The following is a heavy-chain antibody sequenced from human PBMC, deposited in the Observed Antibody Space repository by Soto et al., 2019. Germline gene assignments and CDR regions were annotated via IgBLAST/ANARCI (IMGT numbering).Heavy chain of an antibody. Sequence: GGSLRLCCAASGFTFISCAMHLVRQAPGKGLEWVALISYDGSNKYYADSVKGRFTISRDNSKNTLYLQMNSLRAEDTAVYYCARDTRDLRFLEWSHYFDYWGQGT. CDR1: GFTFISCA. J-gene: IGHJ4*02. D-gene: IGHD3-3*01. CDR3: ARDTRDLRFLEWSHYFDY. V-gene: IGHV3-30-3*01. CDR2: ISYDGSNK.